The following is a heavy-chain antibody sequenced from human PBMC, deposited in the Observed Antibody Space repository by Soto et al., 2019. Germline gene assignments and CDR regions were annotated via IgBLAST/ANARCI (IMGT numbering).Heavy chain of an antibody. CDR3: AKCRGLGSPFYYHMDV. V-gene: IGHV3-23*01. J-gene: IGHJ6*02. CDR1: GFTFSNYA. Sequence: EVELLESGGDLVQPGGSLRLSCAASGFTFSNYAMTWVRQTPGKGLEWVSTISGSGGSTSYADGVQGRFTISRDNSKNTLFLQMNSLRAEDTAVFYCAKCRGLGSPFYYHMDVWGQGTTVTVSS. D-gene: IGHD3-22*01. CDR2: ISGSGGST.